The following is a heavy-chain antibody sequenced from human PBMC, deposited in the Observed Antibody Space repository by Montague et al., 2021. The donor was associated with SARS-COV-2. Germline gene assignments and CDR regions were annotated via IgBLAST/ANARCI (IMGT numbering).Heavy chain of an antibody. D-gene: IGHD2-2*01. CDR2: IHYSGIT. Sequence: SETLSLTCTVSGDSISSGYFYWGWIRQPPGKGLEWVGTIHYSGITYYNPSLKSRVTISVDTSRNQFSLKLSSVTAADTAIYYCVRHLAISGPAAVSDYRGQGTLVTVSS. CDR3: VRHLAISGPAAVSDY. J-gene: IGHJ4*02. V-gene: IGHV4-39*01. CDR1: GDSISSGYFY.